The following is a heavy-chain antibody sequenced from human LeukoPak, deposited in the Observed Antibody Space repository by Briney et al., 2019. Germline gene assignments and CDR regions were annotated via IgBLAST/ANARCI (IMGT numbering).Heavy chain of an antibody. CDR3: ARDMMVRGVISYYYYYYMDA. V-gene: IGHV3-7*01. CDR1: GFTFSSYW. J-gene: IGHJ6*03. D-gene: IGHD3-10*01. Sequence: GGSLRLSWAASGFTFSSYWGRWVRQARGRGQGLVANIKQEGSEKYYVDSVKGRFTISRDNAKNSLYLQMNSLRAEDTAVYYCARDMMVRGVISYYYYYYMDAWGKGTTVTISS. CDR2: IKQEGSEK.